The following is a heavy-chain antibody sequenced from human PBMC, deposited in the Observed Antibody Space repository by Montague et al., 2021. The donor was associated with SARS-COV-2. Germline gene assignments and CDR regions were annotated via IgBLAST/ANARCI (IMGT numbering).Heavy chain of an antibody. CDR2: IYYSGTT. CDR1: AGAIRDTDYF. CDR3: ARATSVRGAVNWFDP. V-gene: IGHV4-39*07. J-gene: IGHJ5*02. D-gene: IGHD3-10*01. Sequence: SETLSLTCTVSAGAIRDTDYFWGWIRQPPGKGLEWIGSIYYSGTTYHNPSLKSRVTISVDTSKNHFSLQLRSVTPADTAVYFCARATSVRGAVNWFDPWGQGTLVTVSS.